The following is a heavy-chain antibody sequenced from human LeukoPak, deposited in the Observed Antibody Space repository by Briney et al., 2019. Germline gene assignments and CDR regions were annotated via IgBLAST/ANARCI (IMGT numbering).Heavy chain of an antibody. Sequence: SETLSPTCTVSGGSISSSSYYWGWIRQPPGKGLEGIGSIYYSGSTYYNPSLKSRVTISVDTSKNQFSLKLSSVTAADTAVYYCARHPYTRIAAAGTYYFDYWGQGTLVTVSS. V-gene: IGHV4-39*01. CDR2: IYYSGST. D-gene: IGHD6-13*01. CDR1: GGSISSSSYY. J-gene: IGHJ4*02. CDR3: ARHPYTRIAAAGTYYFDY.